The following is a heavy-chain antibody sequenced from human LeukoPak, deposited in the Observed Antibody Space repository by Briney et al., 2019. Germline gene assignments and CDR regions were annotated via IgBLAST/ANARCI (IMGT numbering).Heavy chain of an antibody. Sequence: PGGSLRLSCAASGFTFSSYWMSWVRQAPGKGLEWVANIKQDGSEKYYVDSVKGRFTISRDNAKNSLYLQMNSLRAEDTAVYYCARDYSSSWYYFDYWGQGTLATVSS. CDR1: GFTFSSYW. J-gene: IGHJ4*02. D-gene: IGHD6-13*01. CDR3: ARDYSSSWYYFDY. CDR2: IKQDGSEK. V-gene: IGHV3-7*01.